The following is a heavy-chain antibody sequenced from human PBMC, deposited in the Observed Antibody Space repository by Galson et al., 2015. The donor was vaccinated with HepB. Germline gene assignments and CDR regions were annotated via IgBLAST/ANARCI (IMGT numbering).Heavy chain of an antibody. Sequence: SVKVSCKASGYTFTFYYMHWVRQAPGQGLEWMGIINPSGGSTNYAQKFQGRVTMTRDTSTSTVYMELSSLRSDDTAVYYCARGPVRGTAAAATPFEYWGQGTPVTVSS. CDR2: INPSGGST. J-gene: IGHJ4*02. V-gene: IGHV1-46*01. D-gene: IGHD6-13*01. CDR1: GYTFTFYY. CDR3: ARGPVRGTAAAATPFEY.